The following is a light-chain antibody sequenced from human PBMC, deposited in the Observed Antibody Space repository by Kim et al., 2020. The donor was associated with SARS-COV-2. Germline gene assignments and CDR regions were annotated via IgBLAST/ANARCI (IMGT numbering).Light chain of an antibody. CDR1: QSVGIN. J-gene: IGKJ4*01. Sequence: PGEGVTLTCRASQSVGINLAWYRHTRGQPPRLLIYDAAIRATGIPDRFSGSGSGTDFTLTISSLESEDFAVYYCQQHNEWPPAPSFGGGTKVDIK. CDR3: QQHNEWPPAPS. CDR2: DAA. V-gene: IGKV3-11*01.